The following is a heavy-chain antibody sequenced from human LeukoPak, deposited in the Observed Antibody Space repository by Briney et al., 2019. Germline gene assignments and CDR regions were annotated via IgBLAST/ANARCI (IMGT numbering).Heavy chain of an antibody. CDR1: VYTFTNYG. CDR3: ARTPKRFGELYQPGDS. V-gene: IGHV1-18*01. Sequence: VASVKVSCKASVYTFTNYGITCVRQLPGQGLEWLGWISAYNGNANYAQNLQDRVTLTSDTSTSTAYMELRSLRSDDTGIYYCARTPKRFGELYQPGDSWGQGTLLTVSS. J-gene: IGHJ4*02. D-gene: IGHD3-10*01. CDR2: ISAYNGNA.